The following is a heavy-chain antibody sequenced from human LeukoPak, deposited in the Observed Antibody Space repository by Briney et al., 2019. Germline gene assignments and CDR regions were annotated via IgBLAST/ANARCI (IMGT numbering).Heavy chain of an antibody. J-gene: IGHJ4*02. V-gene: IGHV4-30-4*01. CDR3: ARVATVTTSFHFDY. Sequence: SQTLSLTCTVSGGSISSGGYYWSWIRQPPGEGLEWIGYIYYSGSTYYHPSLKSRVTISLDTSKNQFSLKLSSVTAADTAVYYCARVATVTTSFHFDYWGQGTLVTVSS. D-gene: IGHD4-17*01. CDR1: GGSISSGGYY. CDR2: IYYSGST.